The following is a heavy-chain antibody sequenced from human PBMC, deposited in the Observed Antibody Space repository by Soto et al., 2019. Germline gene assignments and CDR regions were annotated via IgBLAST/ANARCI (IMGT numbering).Heavy chain of an antibody. J-gene: IGHJ3*02. D-gene: IGHD2-2*01. V-gene: IGHV4-31*03. CDR1: GGSISSGGYY. Sequence: PSETLSLTCTVSGGSISSGGYYWSWIRQHPGKGLEWIGYIYYSGSTYYNPSLKSRVTISVDTSKNQFSLKLSSVTAADTAVYYCARDKQGVPAAKVRAFDIWGQGTMVTVSS. CDR3: ARDKQGVPAAKVRAFDI. CDR2: IYYSGST.